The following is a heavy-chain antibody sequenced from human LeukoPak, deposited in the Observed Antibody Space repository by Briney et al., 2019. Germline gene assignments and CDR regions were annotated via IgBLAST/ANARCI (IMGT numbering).Heavy chain of an antibody. CDR1: GFTVSSNY. J-gene: IGHJ4*02. V-gene: IGHV3-66*01. CDR3: TGSGSGSYRSDDY. CDR2: IYRGGST. Sequence: GGSLRLSCAASGFTVSSNYMSWVRQAPGKGLEWVSVIYRGGSTYYADSVKGRFTISRDDSKNTAYLQMNSLKTEDTAVYYCTGSGSGSYRSDDYWGQGTLVTVSS. D-gene: IGHD3-10*01.